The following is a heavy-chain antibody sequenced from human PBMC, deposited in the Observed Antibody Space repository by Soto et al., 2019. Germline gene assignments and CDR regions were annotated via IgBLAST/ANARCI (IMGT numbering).Heavy chain of an antibody. Sequence: GGSLRLSCEASGFAFDTYGMHWIRQGAGQGLEWVATMSYDGSKIYYRDSVRGRFSISRDDSKRTLYLQMNSLRAEDTAVYYCAKDRDPYYYYYLMDVWGQRTTVTVSS. J-gene: IGHJ6*02. CDR2: MSYDGSKI. CDR3: AKDRDPYYYYYLMDV. CDR1: GFAFDTYG. V-gene: IGHV3-30*18.